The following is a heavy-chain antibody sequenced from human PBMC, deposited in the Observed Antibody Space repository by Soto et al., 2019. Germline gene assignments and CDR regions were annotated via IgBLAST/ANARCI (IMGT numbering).Heavy chain of an antibody. V-gene: IGHV1-69*13. CDR3: AIGLIGSVVVITDYYYGMDV. J-gene: IGHJ6*02. D-gene: IGHD3-22*01. Sequence: GASVKVSCKASGGTFSSYAISWVRQAPGQGLEWMGGIIPIFGTANYAQKFQGRVTITADESTSTAYMELSSLRSEDTAVYYCAIGLIGSVVVITDYYYGMDVWGQGTTVPSP. CDR1: GGTFSSYA. CDR2: IIPIFGTA.